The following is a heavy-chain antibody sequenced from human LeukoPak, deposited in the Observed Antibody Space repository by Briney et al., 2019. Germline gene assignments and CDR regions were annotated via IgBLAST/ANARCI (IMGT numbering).Heavy chain of an antibody. CDR2: ISGSGGST. CDR3: AKNPPLRGSYH. J-gene: IGHJ5*02. D-gene: IGHD1-26*01. Sequence: SGGSLRLSCAASGFTFSSYAMSWVRQAPGKGLEWVSAISGSGGSTYYADSVKGRFPISRDNSKNTLYLQMNSLRAEYTAVYYCAKNPPLRGSYHWGQGTLVTVSS. CDR1: GFTFSSYA. V-gene: IGHV3-23*01.